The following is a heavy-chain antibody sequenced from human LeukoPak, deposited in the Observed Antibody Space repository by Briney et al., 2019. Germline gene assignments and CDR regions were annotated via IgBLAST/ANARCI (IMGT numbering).Heavy chain of an antibody. CDR1: GGSFSGYY. V-gene: IGHV4-34*01. Sequence: SETLSLTCAVYGGSFSGYYWSWIRQPPGKGLEWIGEINHSGSTNYNPSLKSRVTISVDTSKNQFSLKLSSVTAADTAVYYCARGLWSWELLAFDALDIWGQGTMVTVSS. D-gene: IGHD1-26*01. CDR2: INHSGST. J-gene: IGHJ3*02. CDR3: ARGLWSWELLAFDALDI.